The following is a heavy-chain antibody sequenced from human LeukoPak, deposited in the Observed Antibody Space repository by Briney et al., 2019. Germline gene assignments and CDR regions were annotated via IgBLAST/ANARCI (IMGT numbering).Heavy chain of an antibody. CDR3: TRDIVATIPTHYYYYGMDL. CDR1: GXTLSSYW. D-gene: IGHD5-12*01. J-gene: IGHJ6*02. Sequence: QPGGSLRLSCAASGXTLSSYWMHWVRRAPGKGLVWVSRVNSDGTSTTYADSVRGRFTSSRDNAKNTLYLQMNSLRVEDTAVYYCTRDIVATIPTHYYYYGMDLWGQGTTVTVSS. V-gene: IGHV3-74*03. CDR2: VNSDGTST.